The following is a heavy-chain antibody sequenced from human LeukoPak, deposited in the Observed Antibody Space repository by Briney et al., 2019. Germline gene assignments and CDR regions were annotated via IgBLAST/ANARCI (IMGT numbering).Heavy chain of an antibody. CDR2: ISYDGSNK. J-gene: IGHJ4*02. Sequence: TGGSLRLSCAASGFTFSSYAMHWVRQAPGKGLEWVAVISYDGSNKCYADSVKGRFTNSRGNSKNTLYLQMNSLRAEDTAVYYCARDPNYGSGSYYSHPLDYWGQGTLVTVSS. V-gene: IGHV3-30-3*01. D-gene: IGHD3-10*01. CDR1: GFTFSSYA. CDR3: ARDPNYGSGSYYSHPLDY.